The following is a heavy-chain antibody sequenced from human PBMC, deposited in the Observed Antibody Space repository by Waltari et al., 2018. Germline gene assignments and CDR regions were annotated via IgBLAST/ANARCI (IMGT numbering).Heavy chain of an antibody. Sequence: RRPPGQGLEGIGTLSYSRATYSSPSLKSRVTISGETSKNQLSLIFGSVTSADTAVYYFATYIGASIGTAAFYVWGQGTMVTVSA. J-gene: IGHJ3*01. V-gene: IGHV4-39*01. CDR2: LSYSRAT. CDR3: ATYIGASIGTAAFYV. D-gene: IGHD5-12*01.